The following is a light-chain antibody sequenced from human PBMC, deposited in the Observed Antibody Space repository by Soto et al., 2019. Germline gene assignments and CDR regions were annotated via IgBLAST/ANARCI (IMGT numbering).Light chain of an antibody. CDR1: QSVSSSY. Sequence: EIVLTQSPGTLSLSPGERATLSCRASQSVSSSYLAWYQQKPGQAPRLLIYGAASRATGIPDRVSGSGSGTDFTLTISRLEPEDFAVYYCQQYGSSPRTFGQGTNADIK. V-gene: IGKV3-20*01. J-gene: IGKJ1*01. CDR3: QQYGSSPRT. CDR2: GAA.